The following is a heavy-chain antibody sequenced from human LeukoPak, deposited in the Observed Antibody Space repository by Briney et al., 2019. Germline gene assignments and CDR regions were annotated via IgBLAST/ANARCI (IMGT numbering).Heavy chain of an antibody. Sequence: GGSLRLSCAASGFTFSTYAMSWVRQAPGKGLEWVSAISGSGAGTYYADSVKGRFTVSRDNSKNTLYLQMNTLRAEDTAVYYCAKRRDGFDLWAKGQWSPSLQ. CDR3: AKRRDGFDL. CDR1: GFTFSTYA. V-gene: IGHV3-23*01. CDR2: ISGSGAGT. J-gene: IGHJ3*01.